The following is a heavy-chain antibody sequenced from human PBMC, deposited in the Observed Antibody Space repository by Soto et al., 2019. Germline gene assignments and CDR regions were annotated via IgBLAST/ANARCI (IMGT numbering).Heavy chain of an antibody. J-gene: IGHJ4*02. CDR1: GDSVSSNSAA. CDR2: TYYRSKWYN. D-gene: IGHD6-13*01. CDR3: AREGVSIAAAGTGRCYFDY. V-gene: IGHV6-1*01. Sequence: QVQLQQSGPGLVKPSQTLSLTCAISGDSVSSNSAAWNWIRQSPSRGLEWLGRTYYRSKWYNDYAVSVKSRITINPDTSKNQFSLQLNSVTPEDTAVYYCAREGVSIAAAGTGRCYFDYWGQGTLVTVSS.